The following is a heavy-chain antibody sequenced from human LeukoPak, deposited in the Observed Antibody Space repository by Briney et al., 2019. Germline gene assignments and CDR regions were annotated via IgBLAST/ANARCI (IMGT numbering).Heavy chain of an antibody. Sequence: GGSLRLSCAASGFTFSSYGMHWVRQAPGKGLEWVAFIRYDGSNKYYADSVKGRFTISRDNSKNTLYLQMNSLRPDDTAVYYCAKDLMRDRWFGESWGQGTLVTVSS. D-gene: IGHD3-10*01. CDR3: AKDLMRDRWFGES. V-gene: IGHV3-30*02. CDR1: GFTFSSYG. J-gene: IGHJ5*02. CDR2: IRYDGSNK.